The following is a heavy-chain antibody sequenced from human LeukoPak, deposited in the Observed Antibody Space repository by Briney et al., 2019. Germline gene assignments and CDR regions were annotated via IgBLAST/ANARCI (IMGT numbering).Heavy chain of an antibody. CDR2: IRNKANSYAT. D-gene: IGHD1-14*01. CDR3: ARSSMTTPFDY. V-gene: IGHV3-73*01. Sequence: GGSLRLSCAASGFTFSGSAMHWVRQASGKGLEWVGRIRNKANSYATAYSASGKGRFTISRDDSKNTAYLQMNSLKTEDTAVYYCARSSMTTPFDYWSQGTLVTVSS. CDR1: GFTFSGSA. J-gene: IGHJ4*02.